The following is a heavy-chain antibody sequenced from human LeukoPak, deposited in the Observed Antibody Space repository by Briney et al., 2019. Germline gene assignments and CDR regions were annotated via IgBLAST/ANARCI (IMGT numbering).Heavy chain of an antibody. D-gene: IGHD3-22*01. Sequence: SETLSLTCTVSGDSISSYYWSWIRQPPGKGLEWLGYIYSSGSTNYNPSLKSRVTISEDTSKNQFSLKLSSVTAADTAVYYCARLRYYDDSSGYLFDYWGQGALVTVSS. CDR3: ARLRYYDDSSGYLFDY. J-gene: IGHJ4*02. V-gene: IGHV4-4*09. CDR1: GDSISSYY. CDR2: IYSSGST.